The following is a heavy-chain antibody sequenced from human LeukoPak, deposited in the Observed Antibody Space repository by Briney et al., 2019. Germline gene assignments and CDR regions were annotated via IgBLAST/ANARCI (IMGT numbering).Heavy chain of an antibody. D-gene: IGHD6-13*01. Sequence: SETLSHTRALSGYSISSGYYWGWIRQPPGKGLEGIGRFYHRGGTYYNPSLKSRVTLSVDTSKNQFSLKLRSVTAAATAVYYCARDKKSVSSSLYYYGMDGWGKGTTVTVSS. CDR3: ARDKKSVSSSLYYYGMDG. CDR2: FYHRGGT. J-gene: IGHJ6*04. CDR1: GYSISSGYY. V-gene: IGHV4-38-2*02.